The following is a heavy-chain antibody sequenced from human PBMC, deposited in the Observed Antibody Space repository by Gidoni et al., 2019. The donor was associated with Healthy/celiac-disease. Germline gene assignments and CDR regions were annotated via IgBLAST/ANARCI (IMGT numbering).Heavy chain of an antibody. CDR1: GFTFSSYA. J-gene: IGHJ4*02. D-gene: IGHD5-18*01. Sequence: EVQLLESGGGLVQPGGSLRLSCAASGFTFSSYAMSWVRQAPGKGLEWVSAISGSGGSTYYADSVKGRFTISRDNSKNTLYLQMNSLRAEDTAVYYCATLGYSYFENDYWGQGTLVTVSS. CDR3: ATLGYSYFENDY. CDR2: ISGSGGST. V-gene: IGHV3-23*01.